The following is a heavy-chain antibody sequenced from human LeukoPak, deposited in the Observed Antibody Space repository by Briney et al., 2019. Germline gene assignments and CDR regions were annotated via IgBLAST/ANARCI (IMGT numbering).Heavy chain of an antibody. Sequence: ASVKVSCEASGYTFTGYYMHWVRQAPGQGLEWMGWTNPNSGGTNYAQKFQGRVTMTRDTSITTAYMDLSRLISDDTAVYYCARGDYSSSSTDYWGQGTLVTVSS. CDR1: GYTFTGYY. J-gene: IGHJ4*02. D-gene: IGHD6-6*01. V-gene: IGHV1-2*02. CDR2: TNPNSGGT. CDR3: ARGDYSSSSTDY.